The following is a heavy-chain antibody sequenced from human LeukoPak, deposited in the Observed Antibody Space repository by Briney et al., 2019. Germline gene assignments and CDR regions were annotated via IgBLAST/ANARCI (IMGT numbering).Heavy chain of an antibody. Sequence: PSETLSLTCIVSGGSISNNNYYWGWVRQHPGKGLEWIGSIYYSGSTFYNPSLKSRVTISVDTSKNQFSLKLSSVTAADTAVYYCARSVEYSSAGDAFDIWGQGTIVTVCS. CDR3: ARSVEYSSAGDAFDI. V-gene: IGHV4-39*01. J-gene: IGHJ3*02. CDR1: GGSISNNNYY. D-gene: IGHD6-6*01. CDR2: IYYSGST.